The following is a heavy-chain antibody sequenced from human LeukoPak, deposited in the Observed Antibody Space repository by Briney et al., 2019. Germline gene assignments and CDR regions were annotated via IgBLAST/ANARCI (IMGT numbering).Heavy chain of an antibody. V-gene: IGHV3-7*04. CDR1: GFTFNTYW. J-gene: IGHJ4*02. Sequence: PGGSLRLSCAASGFTFNTYWMSWVRQAPGKGLEWLANIKEDGTRDYYVESVKGRFTISKDNAKTSLYLQLSSLRAGDTAVYYCARGTKGGYFDLWGQGTLVTVSS. CDR2: IKEDGTRD. CDR3: ARGTKGGYFDL.